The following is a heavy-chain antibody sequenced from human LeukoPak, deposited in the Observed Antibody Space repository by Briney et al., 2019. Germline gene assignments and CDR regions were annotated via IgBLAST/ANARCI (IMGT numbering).Heavy chain of an antibody. Sequence: PGGALRLSRAASGFTPSSYARSSVRQAPGKGLEWVSAVSGSGSSTYYAYSVKGRFTISRDNAENTLYLQMNSLRADDTAVYYCARGRYFGGRYYDYWGQGTLVTVSS. V-gene: IGHV3-23*01. J-gene: IGHJ4*02. CDR3: ARGRYFGGRYYDY. CDR1: GFTPSSYA. CDR2: VSGSGSST. D-gene: IGHD4-23*01.